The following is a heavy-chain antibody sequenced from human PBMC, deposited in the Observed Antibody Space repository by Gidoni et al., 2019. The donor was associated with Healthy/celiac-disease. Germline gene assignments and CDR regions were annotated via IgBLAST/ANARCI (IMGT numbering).Heavy chain of an antibody. CDR1: GGSFSGYY. V-gene: IGHV4-34*01. Sequence: QVQLQQWGAGLLKPSETLSLPCAVYGGSFSGYYWSWIRQPPGKGLEWIGEINHSGSTNYNPSRKSRVTISVDTSKNQFSLKLSSVTAADTAVYYCASSYSSSWTDYWGQGTLVTVSS. CDR3: ASSYSSSWTDY. CDR2: INHSGST. D-gene: IGHD6-13*01. J-gene: IGHJ4*02.